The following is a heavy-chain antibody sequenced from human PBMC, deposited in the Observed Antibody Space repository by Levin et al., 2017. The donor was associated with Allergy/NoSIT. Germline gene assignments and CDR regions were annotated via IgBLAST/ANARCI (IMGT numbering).Heavy chain of an antibody. CDR2: ISAQNGNT. CDR1: GYTFTSHG. Sequence: ASVKVSCKASGYTFTSHGLSWVRQAPGQGLEWMGWISAQNGNTNYAQKFQGRVIMTTETSTSTAYMEMTNLRSDDTAVYYCARGAAWNYGMDVWGQGTTVTVSS. V-gene: IGHV1-18*01. CDR3: ARGAAWNYGMDV. D-gene: IGHD1-1*01. J-gene: IGHJ6*02.